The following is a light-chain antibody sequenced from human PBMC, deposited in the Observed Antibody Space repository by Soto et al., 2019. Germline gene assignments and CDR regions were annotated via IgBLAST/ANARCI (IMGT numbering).Light chain of an antibody. J-gene: IGKJ1*01. CDR1: IY. CDR2: KAS. Sequence: IYLGWYLLKPGKAPRLLIYKASTLEMGVPSRFSGSGSGTEFTLTISSLQPEDFATDYCQQSYHTPPWTFGQGTKVDIK. V-gene: IGKV1-39*01. CDR3: QQSYHTPPWT.